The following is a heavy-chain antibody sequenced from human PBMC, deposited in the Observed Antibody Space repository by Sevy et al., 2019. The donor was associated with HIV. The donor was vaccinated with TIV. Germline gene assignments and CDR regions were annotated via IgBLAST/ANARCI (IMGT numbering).Heavy chain of an antibody. V-gene: IGHV4-61*01. CDR1: GGSVSSGSYY. CDR2: IYYSGGT. D-gene: IGHD6-13*01. CDR3: SSSWTRYYYYGMDV. J-gene: IGHJ6*02. Sequence: SETLSLTCTVSGGSVSSGSYYWSWIRQPPGKGLEWIGYIYYSGGTNYNPSLKSRVTISVDTSKNQFSLKLSSVTAADTAVYYCSSSWTRYYYYGMDVWGQGTTVTVSS.